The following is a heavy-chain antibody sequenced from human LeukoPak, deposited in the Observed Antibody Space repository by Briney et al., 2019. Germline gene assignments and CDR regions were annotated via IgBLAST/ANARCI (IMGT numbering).Heavy chain of an antibody. J-gene: IGHJ2*01. CDR1: GGSFSGYY. CDR2: INHSGST. V-gene: IGHV4-34*01. Sequence: SETLSLTCAIYGGSFSGYYSSWIRQPPGQGLEWIGEINHSGSTNYNPSLKSRVTISVDTSKNQFSLKLSSVTAADTAVYYCARVPPTYWYFDLWGRGSLVTVSS. CDR3: ARVPPTYWYFDL.